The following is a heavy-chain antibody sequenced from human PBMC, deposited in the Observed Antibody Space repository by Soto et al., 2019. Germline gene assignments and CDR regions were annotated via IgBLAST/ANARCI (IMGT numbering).Heavy chain of an antibody. Sequence: SETLSLTCTVSGGSIISYYWSWIRQPPGKGLEWIGYIYYSGSTNYNPSLKSRVTISVDTSKNQFSLKLSSVTAADTAVYYCARVQGDYGDYGNFDYYYMDVWGKGTTVTVSS. CDR2: IYYSGST. V-gene: IGHV4-59*01. J-gene: IGHJ6*03. CDR1: GGSIISYY. D-gene: IGHD4-17*01. CDR3: ARVQGDYGDYGNFDYYYMDV.